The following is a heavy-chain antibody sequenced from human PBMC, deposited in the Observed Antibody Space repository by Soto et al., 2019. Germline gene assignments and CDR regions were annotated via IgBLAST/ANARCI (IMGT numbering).Heavy chain of an antibody. CDR2: MSYDGSKI. CDR1: GFAFDTYG. J-gene: IGHJ6*02. CDR3: AKDRDPYYYYYLMDV. V-gene: IGHV3-30*18. Sequence: PGGSLRLSCEASGFAFDTYGMHWIRQGAGQGLEWVATMSYDGSKIYYRDSVRGRSSISRDDSKRTLYLQMNSLRAEDTAVYYCAKDRDPYYYYYLMDVWGQGTTVTVS.